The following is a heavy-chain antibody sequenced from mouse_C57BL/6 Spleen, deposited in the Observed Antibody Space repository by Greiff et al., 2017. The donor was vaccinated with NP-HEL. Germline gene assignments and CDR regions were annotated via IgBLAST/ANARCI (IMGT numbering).Heavy chain of an antibody. V-gene: IGHV1-22*01. J-gene: IGHJ3*01. CDR2: INPNNGGT. CDR1: GYTFTDYN. Sequence: VQLQQSGPELVKPGASVTMSCKASGYTFTDYNMHWVKQSHGKSLEWIGYINPNNGGTSYNQKFKGKATLTVNKSSSTAYMELRSLTSEDSAVYYCARVEVFYYGYDGGFAYWGQGTLVTVSA. D-gene: IGHD2-2*01. CDR3: ARVEVFYYGYDGGFAY.